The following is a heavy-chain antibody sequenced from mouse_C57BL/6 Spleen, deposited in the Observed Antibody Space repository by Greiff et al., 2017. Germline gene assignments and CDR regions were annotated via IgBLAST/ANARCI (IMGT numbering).Heavy chain of an antibody. J-gene: IGHJ2*01. CDR1: GYTFTSYW. V-gene: IGHV1-61*01. D-gene: IGHD1-1*01. Sequence: QVQLQQPGAELVRPGSSVKLSCKASGYTFTSYWMDWVKQRPGQGLEWIGNIYPSDSETHYNQKFKDKATLTVDKSSSTAYMQLSSLTAEDSAVYYGARSDYYGSSLFDYWGQGTTLTVSS. CDR2: IYPSDSET. CDR3: ARSDYYGSSLFDY.